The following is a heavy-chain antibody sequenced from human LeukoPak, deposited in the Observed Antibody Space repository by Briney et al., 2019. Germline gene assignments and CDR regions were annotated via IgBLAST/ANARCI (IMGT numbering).Heavy chain of an antibody. CDR1: GYSFSNYD. CDR3: TRAPSGSMGRGVDAFDI. D-gene: IGHD3-10*01. CDR2: MNPVSGNT. Sequence: GASVKVSCKASGYSFSNYDISWVRQATGQGLEWLGWMNPVSGNTGYTQNFQGRVTMTRDTSISTAYMELNYLKSEDTAVYYCTRAPSGSMGRGVDAFDIWGQGTVVTVSS. J-gene: IGHJ3*02. V-gene: IGHV1-8*02.